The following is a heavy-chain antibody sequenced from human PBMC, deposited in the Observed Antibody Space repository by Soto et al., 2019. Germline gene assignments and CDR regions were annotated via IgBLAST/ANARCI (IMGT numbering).Heavy chain of an antibody. CDR1: GFTFSTYW. D-gene: IGHD3-22*01. CDR2: IRDDSTER. V-gene: IGHV3-7*03. Sequence: EVQLVESGGGLVQPGGSLTLSCAASGFTFSTYWMNWVRQAPGKGLEWVAKIRDDSTERFYGDSVKGRFTVSRDNATESLFLHMNSLRVEDTAVYYCARSQRVGYHYEGHYFDYWGRGILVTVSS. CDR3: ARSQRVGYHYEGHYFDY. J-gene: IGHJ4*02.